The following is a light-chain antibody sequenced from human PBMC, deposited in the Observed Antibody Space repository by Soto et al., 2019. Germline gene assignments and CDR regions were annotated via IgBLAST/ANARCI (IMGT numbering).Light chain of an antibody. V-gene: IGKV3-15*01. CDR2: GAS. CDR3: LQYNNWPPWT. CDR1: LSVGVN. Sequence: EIVMTQSPATLSVSPGESATLSCRASLSVGVNLAWYQQKPGQAPRLLIFGASVRATGVPARFRGSGSGTEFTLTLSSLQSEDSAVSYCLQYNNWPPWTFGQGTKVEIK. J-gene: IGKJ1*01.